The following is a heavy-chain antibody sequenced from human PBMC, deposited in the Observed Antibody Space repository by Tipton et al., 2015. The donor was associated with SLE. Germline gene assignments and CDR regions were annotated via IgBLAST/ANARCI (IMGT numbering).Heavy chain of an antibody. CDR2: INHSGST. Sequence: GLVKPSETLSLACAVYGGSFSGYYWSWIRQPPGKGLEWIGEINHSGSTNYNPSLKSRVTISVDTSKNQFSLKLSSVTAADTAVYYCARAGIAVAGLFDYWGQGTLVTVSS. CDR3: ARAGIAVAGLFDY. V-gene: IGHV4-34*01. CDR1: GGSFSGYY. J-gene: IGHJ4*02. D-gene: IGHD6-19*01.